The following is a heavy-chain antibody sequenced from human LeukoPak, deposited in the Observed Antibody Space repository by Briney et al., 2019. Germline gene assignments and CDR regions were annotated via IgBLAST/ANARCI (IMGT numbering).Heavy chain of an antibody. CDR2: LSGASDYI. V-gene: IGHV3-21*01. CDR1: GLTFSTYA. Sequence: PGGSLRLSCTASGLTFSTYAMEWVRQAPGKGLEWLSSLSGASDYIYYADSVKGRFTISRDNAKSSLNLQMNSLKAEDTAVYYCARLSRSSYGKYYFDSWGQGTLVTVSS. J-gene: IGHJ4*02. D-gene: IGHD1-26*01. CDR3: ARLSRSSYGKYYFDS.